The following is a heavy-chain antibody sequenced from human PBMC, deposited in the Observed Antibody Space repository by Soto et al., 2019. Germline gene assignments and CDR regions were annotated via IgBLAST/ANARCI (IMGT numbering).Heavy chain of an antibody. CDR2: IYYSGSS. CDR3: ARHPSNLRDACS. D-gene: IGHD1-1*01. CDR1: GGSITSSEYY. V-gene: IGHV4-39*01. J-gene: IGHJ5*02. Sequence: PSETLSLTCTVSGGSITSSEYYWAWIRQPPGKGLQFVGTIYYSGSSYSNPSLKSRLSMSVDTSKNQFSLTMKSVTAADTGVYYRARHPSNLRDACSWGQGVLVTVS.